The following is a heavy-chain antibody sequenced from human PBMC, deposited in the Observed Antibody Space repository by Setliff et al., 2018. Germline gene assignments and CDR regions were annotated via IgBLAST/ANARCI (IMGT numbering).Heavy chain of an antibody. CDR3: VKDRVNDGFWDFDA. J-gene: IGHJ4*02. CDR2: VIQVGSG. CDR1: GFTFRDYT. Sequence: GGSLRLSCAASGFTFRDYTMSWVRQVPGKGLEWVAGVIQVGSGVYADAVKGRSTIYRDNSKNSFFLQINNLRVEDTATYYCVKDRVNDGFWDFDAWGQGIVVTVSS. V-gene: IGHV3-23*01. D-gene: IGHD1-26*01.